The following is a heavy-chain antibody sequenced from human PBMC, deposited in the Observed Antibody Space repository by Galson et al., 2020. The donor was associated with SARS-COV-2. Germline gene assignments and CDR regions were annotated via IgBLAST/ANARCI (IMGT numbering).Heavy chain of an antibody. Sequence: SETLSLTCTVSGDSISSYYWNWIRQPPGKGLEWIGYTHYSGSTNYNPSLKSRVTISVDTSKNQFSLKLSSVTAADTAVYYCARTAAAGKSIPPWFDPWGQGTLVTVSS. V-gene: IGHV4-59*01. J-gene: IGHJ5*02. D-gene: IGHD6-13*01. CDR2: THYSGST. CDR3: ARTAAAGKSIPPWFDP. CDR1: GDSISSYY.